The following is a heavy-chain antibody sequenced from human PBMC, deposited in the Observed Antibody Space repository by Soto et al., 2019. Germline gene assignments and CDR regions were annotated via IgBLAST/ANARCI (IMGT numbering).Heavy chain of an antibody. Sequence: GGSLRLSCAASGFTFTSHAMSWVRQAPGRGLEWVATINDGGGETYYVDSVKGRFTISRDNAKNSLYLQMNGLRADDTAMYYCARSSSGSYWGQGTLVTVSS. CDR1: GFTFTSHA. CDR2: INDGGGET. J-gene: IGHJ4*02. V-gene: IGHV3-7*01. D-gene: IGHD6-19*01. CDR3: ARSSSGSY.